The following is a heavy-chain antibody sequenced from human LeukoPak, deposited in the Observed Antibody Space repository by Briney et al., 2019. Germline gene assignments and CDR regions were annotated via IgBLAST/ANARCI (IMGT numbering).Heavy chain of an antibody. V-gene: IGHV3-21*01. Sequence: GGSLRLSCAASGFTFSSYSMNWVRQAPGKGLEWVSSISSSSSYIYYADSVKGRFTISRDNAKNSLYLQMNSLRAEDTAVYYCARDPRDDYVFLGDGMDVWGQGTTVTVSS. CDR1: GFTFSSYS. CDR2: ISSSSSYI. D-gene: IGHD3-16*01. CDR3: ARDPRDDYVFLGDGMDV. J-gene: IGHJ6*02.